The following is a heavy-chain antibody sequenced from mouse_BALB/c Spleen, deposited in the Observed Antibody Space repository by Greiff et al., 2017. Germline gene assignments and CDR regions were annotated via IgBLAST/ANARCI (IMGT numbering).Heavy chain of an antibody. CDR2: IRSKSNNYAT. V-gene: IGHV10-1*02. CDR3: VRQSSPNWDAWFAY. CDR1: GFTFNTYA. J-gene: IGHJ3*01. Sequence: EVMLVESGGGLVQPKGSLKLSCAASGFTFNTYAMNWVRQAPGKGLEWVARIRSKSNNYATYYADSVKDRFTISRDDSQSMLYLQMNNLKTEDTAMYYCVRQSSPNWDAWFAYWGQGTLVTVSA. D-gene: IGHD4-1*01.